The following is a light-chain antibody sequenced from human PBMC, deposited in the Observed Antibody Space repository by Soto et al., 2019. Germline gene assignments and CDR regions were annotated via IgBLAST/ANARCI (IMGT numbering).Light chain of an antibody. Sequence: EIVLTQSPGILSLSPGARATLSCRASQTVAYTSLAWYQQRPGQAPRLLIYGTSTRATGTPDRFIGSGSGTAFTLSISRLESEDFAVYYCQQYVTTPRTFGHGTKVE. CDR2: GTS. V-gene: IGKV3-20*01. CDR3: QQYVTTPRT. J-gene: IGKJ1*01. CDR1: QTVAYTS.